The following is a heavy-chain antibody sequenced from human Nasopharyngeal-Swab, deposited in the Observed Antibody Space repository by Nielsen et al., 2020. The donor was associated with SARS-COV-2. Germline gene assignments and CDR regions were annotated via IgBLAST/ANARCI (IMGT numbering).Heavy chain of an antibody. D-gene: IGHD6-19*01. Sequence: WMRQSPGKGLEWIGLIYSTGSTDYNPSLKSRGTRSVDTSKNQFSLRLTSVTAADTAVYYCAREERGYSSGWYSRWFDPWGQGTLVTVSS. J-gene: IGHJ5*02. CDR2: IYSTGST. CDR3: AREERGYSSGWYSRWFDP. V-gene: IGHV4-39*07.